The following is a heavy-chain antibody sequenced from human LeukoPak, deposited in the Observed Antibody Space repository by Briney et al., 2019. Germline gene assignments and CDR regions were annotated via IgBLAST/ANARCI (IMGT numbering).Heavy chain of an antibody. Sequence: GSLRLSCVPSGFSFSNYAMSWVRQAPGKGLEWVSSISGSGGSTHYADSVKGRFTISRDNSENTLYLQMNSLRAEDTAVYHCARDTGIAAPADIWGQGTMVTVSS. V-gene: IGHV3-23*01. CDR2: ISGSGGST. CDR3: ARDTGIAAPADI. J-gene: IGHJ3*02. CDR1: GFSFSNYA. D-gene: IGHD6-13*01.